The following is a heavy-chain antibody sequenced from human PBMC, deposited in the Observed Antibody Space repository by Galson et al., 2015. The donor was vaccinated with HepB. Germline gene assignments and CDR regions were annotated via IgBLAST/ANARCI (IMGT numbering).Heavy chain of an antibody. V-gene: IGHV1-69*13. Sequence: SVKVSCKASGGTFSRDAISWMRQAPGQGLEWMGGITPLFGTANYAQKFQGRVTITADESTRTVYMALSSLRSEDTAVYYCARERDSSGRRDAFDIWGQGTMVTVSS. J-gene: IGHJ3*02. D-gene: IGHD3-22*01. CDR3: ARERDSSGRRDAFDI. CDR1: GGTFSRDA. CDR2: ITPLFGTA.